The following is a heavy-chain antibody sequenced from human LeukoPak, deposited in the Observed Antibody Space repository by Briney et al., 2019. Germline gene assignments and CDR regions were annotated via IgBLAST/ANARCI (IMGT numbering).Heavy chain of an antibody. CDR3: AREGDEYSSSSNYYYYYMGV. Sequence: ASVKVSCKASGYTFTGYYMHWVRQAPGQGLEWMGWINPNSGGTNYAQKFQGRVTMTRDTSISTAYMELSRLRSDDTAVYYCAREGDEYSSSSNYYYYYMGVWGKGATVTVSS. CDR2: INPNSGGT. J-gene: IGHJ6*03. D-gene: IGHD6-6*01. V-gene: IGHV1-2*02. CDR1: GYTFTGYY.